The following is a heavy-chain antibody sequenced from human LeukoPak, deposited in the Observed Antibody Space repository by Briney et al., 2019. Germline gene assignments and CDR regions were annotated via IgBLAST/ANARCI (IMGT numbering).Heavy chain of an antibody. CDR2: ISSSSSYI. J-gene: IGHJ4*02. D-gene: IGHD3-3*01. CDR1: GFTFSSYS. CDR3: AREVSTYYDFWSAQDY. Sequence: GGSLRLSCAASGFTFSSYSMTWVRQAPGKGLEWVSSISSSSSYIYYADSVKGRFTISRDNAKNSLYLQMNSLRAEDTAVYYCAREVSTYYDFWSAQDYWGQGTLVTVSS. V-gene: IGHV3-21*01.